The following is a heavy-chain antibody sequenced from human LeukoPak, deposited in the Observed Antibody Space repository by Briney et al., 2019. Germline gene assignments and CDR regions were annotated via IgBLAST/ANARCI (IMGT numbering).Heavy chain of an antibody. D-gene: IGHD3-10*01. CDR2: IYYTGSS. J-gene: IGHJ3*02. CDR3: ARRAGSGSTKVFDI. CDR1: GGSIRSSDDY. Sequence: SETLSLTCSVSGGSIRSSDDYWGFVRQTPGKGLEWMGSIYYTGSSHYNPSLKSRATISVDTSKNQFSLKLSSVTAADTAVYYCARRAGSGSTKVFDIWGQGTMVTVSS. V-gene: IGHV4-39*01.